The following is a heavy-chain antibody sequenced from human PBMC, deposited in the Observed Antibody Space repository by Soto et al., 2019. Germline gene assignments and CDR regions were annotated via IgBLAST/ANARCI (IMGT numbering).Heavy chain of an antibody. CDR1: GFTFSSYA. CDR2: ISGSGGST. J-gene: IGHJ3*02. CDR3: AKARSYDSSGYFCAFDI. V-gene: IGHV3-23*01. Sequence: GGFLRLSCAASGFTFSSYAMSWVRQAPGKGLEWVSAISGSGGSTYYAESEKSRFTISRDNSKNTLYQQMNSLRAEEKTVYYCAKARSYDSSGYFCAFDIWGQGTMVTVSS. D-gene: IGHD3-22*01.